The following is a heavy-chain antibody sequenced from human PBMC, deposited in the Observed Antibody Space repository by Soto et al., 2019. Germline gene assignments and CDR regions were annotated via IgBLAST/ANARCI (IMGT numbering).Heavy chain of an antibody. Sequence: QVSLVQSGAEVKKPGASVKVSCKASGYTFTSYYVHWVRQAPGQGLEWMGIINPSGATTTYGQNCPGRVAMTRDTSTSTVYRELSSVRSEDTAVYYCAWRDCSSSSCDFKYGGQGTMVTVSS. V-gene: IGHV1-46*01. J-gene: IGHJ4*02. D-gene: IGHD2-2*01. CDR2: INPSGATT. CDR3: AWRDCSSSSCDFKY. CDR1: GYTFTSYY.